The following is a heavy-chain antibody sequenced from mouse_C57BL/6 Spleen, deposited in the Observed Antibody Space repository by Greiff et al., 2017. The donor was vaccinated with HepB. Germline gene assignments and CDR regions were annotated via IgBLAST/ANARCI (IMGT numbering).Heavy chain of an antibody. D-gene: IGHD1-1*01. CDR3: ANDYYGSRRGFAY. CDR1: GYAFTNYL. CDR2: INPGSGGT. V-gene: IGHV1-54*01. J-gene: IGHJ3*01. Sequence: VQLQQSGAELVRPGTSVKVSCKASGYAFTNYLIEWVKQRPGQGLEWIGVINPGSGGTNYNEKFKGKATLTADKSSSTAYMQLSSLASDDSAVYVCANDYYGSRRGFAYWGQGTLVTVSA.